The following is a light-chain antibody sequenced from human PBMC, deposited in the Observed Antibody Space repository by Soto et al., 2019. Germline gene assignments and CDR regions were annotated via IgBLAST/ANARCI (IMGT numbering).Light chain of an antibody. CDR1: SSDIGAYNF. V-gene: IGLV2-14*03. J-gene: IGLJ2*01. CDR2: DVN. CDR3: TSWTTSTTMI. Sequence: QSVLTQPASVYGSPGQSITISCTGTSSDIGAYNFVSWYQQHPRKAPKLMLYDVNIRPSGVSNRFSGSKSGNTASLTISGLQAEDEADYYCTSWTTSTTMIFGGGTKLTVL.